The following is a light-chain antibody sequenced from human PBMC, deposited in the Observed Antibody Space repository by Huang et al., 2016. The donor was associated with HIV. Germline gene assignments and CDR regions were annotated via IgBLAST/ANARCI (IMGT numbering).Light chain of an antibody. CDR3: QQRSSWPLT. CDR1: QSIGTY. CDR2: DTS. J-gene: IGKJ4*01. Sequence: EIVLTQSPPTLSLSPGQRGTLSCRASQSIGTYLAWYQQTPGHGPRLLIYDTSNRATGVPARFGGGGSGTNFTLTIGGLEPEDVAVYYCQQRSSWPLTFGGGTRVEIQ. V-gene: IGKV3-11*01.